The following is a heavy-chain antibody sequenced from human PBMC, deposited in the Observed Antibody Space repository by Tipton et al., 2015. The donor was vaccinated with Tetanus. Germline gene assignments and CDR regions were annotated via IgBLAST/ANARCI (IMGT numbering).Heavy chain of an antibody. CDR1: GGSISSYY. J-gene: IGHJ6*02. CDR2: IYYSGST. D-gene: IGHD3-16*01. Sequence: TLSLTCTVSGGSISSYYWSWIRQPPGKGLEWIGYIYYSGSTNYNPSLKSRVTISVDTSKNQFSLKLSSVTAADTAVYYCARGFYPHLGGGDYYYGMDVWGQGTTVTVSS. CDR3: ARGFYPHLGGGDYYYGMDV. V-gene: IGHV4-59*01.